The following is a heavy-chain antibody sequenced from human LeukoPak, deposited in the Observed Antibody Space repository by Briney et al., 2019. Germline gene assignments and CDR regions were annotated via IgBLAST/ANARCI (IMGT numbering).Heavy chain of an antibody. Sequence: SETLSLTCAVSGGSISSGGYSWSWIRQPPDKGLEWIGYISHSGSTDYIPSLKSRVTISVDRSKNQFSLKLSSVTAADTAVYYCARLDGSGTYSYGLDVWGQGTTVTVSS. V-gene: IGHV4-30-2*01. CDR2: ISHSGST. J-gene: IGHJ6*02. D-gene: IGHD3-10*01. CDR1: GGSISSGGYS. CDR3: ARLDGSGTYSYGLDV.